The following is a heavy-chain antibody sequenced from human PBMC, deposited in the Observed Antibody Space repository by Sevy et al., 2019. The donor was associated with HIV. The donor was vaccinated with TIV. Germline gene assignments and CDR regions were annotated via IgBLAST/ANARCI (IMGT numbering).Heavy chain of an antibody. Sequence: SETLSLTCTVSGGSISSYYWSWIRQPPGKGLEWIGYIYYSGSTNYNPSLKSRVTISVDTSKNQFSLKLSSVTAADTAVYYCARGRLGDSSSSISAVAYYFDYWGQGTLVTVSS. J-gene: IGHJ4*02. V-gene: IGHV4-59*12. CDR1: GGSISSYY. CDR2: IYYSGST. D-gene: IGHD6-6*01. CDR3: ARGRLGDSSSSISAVAYYFDY.